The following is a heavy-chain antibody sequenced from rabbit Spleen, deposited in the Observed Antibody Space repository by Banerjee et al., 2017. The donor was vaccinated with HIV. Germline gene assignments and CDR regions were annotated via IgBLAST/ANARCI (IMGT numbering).Heavy chain of an antibody. J-gene: IGHJ4*01. D-gene: IGHD1-1*01. CDR1: GIDFTSYYF. V-gene: IGHV1S45*01. CDR2: INIVTGKS. Sequence: QLVESGGGLVKPGASLTLTCKASGIDFTSYYFICWVRQAPGKGLEWIACINIVTGKSVYASWAKGRFTMSRTSSTTVTLQMSSLTAADTATYFCARDLVAVIGWNFNLWGPGTLVTVS. CDR3: ARDLVAVIGWNFNL.